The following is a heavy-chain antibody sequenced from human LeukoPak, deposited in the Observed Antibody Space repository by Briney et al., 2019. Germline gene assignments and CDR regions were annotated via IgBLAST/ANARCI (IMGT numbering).Heavy chain of an antibody. D-gene: IGHD2-15*01. Sequence: GGSLRLSCAASGFTFSDYWMNWVRQAPGKGLEWVSVIYSGGSTYYADSVKGRFTISRDNSKNTLYLQMNSLRAEDTAVYYCARCSGGSCDYFQHWGQGTLVTVSS. CDR3: ARCSGGSCDYFQH. V-gene: IGHV3-66*01. J-gene: IGHJ1*01. CDR2: IYSGGST. CDR1: GFTFSDYW.